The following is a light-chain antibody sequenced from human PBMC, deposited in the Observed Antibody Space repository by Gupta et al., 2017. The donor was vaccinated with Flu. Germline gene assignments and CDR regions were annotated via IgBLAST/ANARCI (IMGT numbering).Light chain of an antibody. CDR1: HDISNW. V-gene: IGKV1-33*01. Sequence: DIQMTQSPSSLSASVGDRVTITCQASHDISNWLNWYQQKPGKAPKLMIYDAFNLETGVPPRFSGNRSGTDFTFTISSLQPEDFATYYCQQENNLPIAFGGGTKVEIK. J-gene: IGKJ4*01. CDR2: DAF. CDR3: QQENNLPIA.